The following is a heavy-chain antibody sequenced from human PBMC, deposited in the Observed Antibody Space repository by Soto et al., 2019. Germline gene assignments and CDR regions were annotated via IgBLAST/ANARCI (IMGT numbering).Heavy chain of an antibody. V-gene: IGHV1-69*02. D-gene: IGHD2-8*01. CDR3: ARVTLRPAERFDP. CDR1: GGTFSSYT. J-gene: IGHJ5*02. CDR2: IIPILGIA. Sequence: ASVKVSCKASGGTFSSYTISWVRQAPGQGLEWMGRIIPILGIANYAQKFQGRVTITADKSTSTAYMELSSLRSEDTAVYYCARVTLRPAERFDPWGQGTLVTVSS.